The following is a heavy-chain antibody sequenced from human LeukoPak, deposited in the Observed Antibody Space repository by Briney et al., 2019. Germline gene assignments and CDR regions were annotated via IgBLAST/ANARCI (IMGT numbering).Heavy chain of an antibody. CDR1: GFTVSDYY. D-gene: IGHD2-21*01. V-gene: IGHV3-66*01. Sequence: GGSLRLSCSASGFTVSDYYMTWVRQAPGKGLEWVSLIYRGGSTYYADSVQGRFTIPRDNSKNTLYVQMKSLRAEDTAVYYCARIPTEDDWYFDLWGRGVLVTVSS. CDR2: IYRGGST. CDR3: ARIPTEDDWYFDL. J-gene: IGHJ2*01.